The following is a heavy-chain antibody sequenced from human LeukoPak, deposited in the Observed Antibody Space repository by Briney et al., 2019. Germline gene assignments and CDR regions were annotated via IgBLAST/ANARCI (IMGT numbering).Heavy chain of an antibody. CDR2: INSGGSGT. D-gene: IGHD6-6*01. V-gene: IGHV3-74*01. Sequence: GGSLRLSCAASGFNFASNWMHWVRQTPGKGLMWVSRINSGGSGTSYADSVKGRFTISRDNSKNTLFLQMNSLRAEDSAVYYCATFGGSSSSDYFDYWGQGTLVTVSS. CDR1: GFNFASNW. CDR3: ATFGGSSSSDYFDY. J-gene: IGHJ4*02.